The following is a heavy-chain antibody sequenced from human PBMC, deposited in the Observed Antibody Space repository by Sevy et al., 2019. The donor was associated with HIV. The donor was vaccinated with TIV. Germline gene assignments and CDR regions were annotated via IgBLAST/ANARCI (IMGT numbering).Heavy chain of an antibody. D-gene: IGHD2-15*01. Sequence: GSLRLSCAASGFIYSNYWMSWVRQAPGKGPEWVANINQDGTETDYVDSVKGRFTISRDNAKNTLYLQMNSLRAEDTALYYCAFHEYTSKPVVFDYWGRGTLVTVSS. V-gene: IGHV3-7*01. CDR1: GFIYSNYW. J-gene: IGHJ4*02. CDR3: AFHEYTSKPVVFDY. CDR2: INQDGTET.